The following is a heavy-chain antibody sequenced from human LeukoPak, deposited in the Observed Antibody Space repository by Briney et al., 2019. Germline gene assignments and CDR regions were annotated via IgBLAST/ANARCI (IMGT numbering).Heavy chain of an antibody. D-gene: IGHD3-10*01. J-gene: IGHJ6*04. V-gene: IGHV1-24*01. CDR3: ATRRAGSGSYYIYYYGMDV. CDR1: GYTLTELS. Sequence: VASVKVSCKVSGYTLTELSMHWVRKAPGKGLEWMGGFDPEDGETIYAQKFQGRVTMTEDTSTDTAYMELSSLRSEDTAVYYCATRRAGSGSYYIYYYGMDVWGKGTTVTVSS. CDR2: FDPEDGET.